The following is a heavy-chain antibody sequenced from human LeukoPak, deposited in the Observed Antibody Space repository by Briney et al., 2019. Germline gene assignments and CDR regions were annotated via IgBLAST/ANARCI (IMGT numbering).Heavy chain of an antibody. D-gene: IGHD3-22*01. Sequence: SVKVSCKASGGTFSSYAISWVRQAPGQVLEWMGRIIPILGIANYAQKFQGRATITADKSTSTAYMELSSLRSEDTAVYYCATGYYYDSSGFPAFDYWGQGTLVTVSS. CDR1: GGTFSSYA. J-gene: IGHJ4*02. V-gene: IGHV1-69*04. CDR3: ATGYYYDSSGFPAFDY. CDR2: IIPILGIA.